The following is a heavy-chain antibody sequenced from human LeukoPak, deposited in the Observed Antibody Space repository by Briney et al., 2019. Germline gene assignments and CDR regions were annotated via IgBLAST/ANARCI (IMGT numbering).Heavy chain of an antibody. V-gene: IGHV1-69*04. CDR1: GGTFSSYA. CDR3: ARSHLGRELYDSSGYIDY. CDR2: IIPILGIA. J-gene: IGHJ4*02. Sequence: PVASVKVSCKASGGTFSSYAISWVRQAPGQGLEWMGRIIPILGIANYAQKFQGRVTITADKSTSTAYMELSSLRSEDTAVYYCARSHLGRELYDSSGYIDYWGQGTLVTVSS. D-gene: IGHD3-22*01.